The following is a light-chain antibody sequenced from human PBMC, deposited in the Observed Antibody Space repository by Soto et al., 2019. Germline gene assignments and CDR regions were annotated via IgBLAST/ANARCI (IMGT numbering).Light chain of an antibody. CDR3: QQYDNDSWT. CDR2: KAS. Sequence: DIQMTQSPSTLSASVGDRVIITCRASQSITTWLAWYQQKPGKAPNLLIYKASTLKSGVPLRFSGSGSGTEITLTISSLQPDDFATYYCQQYDNDSWTFGQGTKVEIK. CDR1: QSITTW. J-gene: IGKJ1*01. V-gene: IGKV1-5*03.